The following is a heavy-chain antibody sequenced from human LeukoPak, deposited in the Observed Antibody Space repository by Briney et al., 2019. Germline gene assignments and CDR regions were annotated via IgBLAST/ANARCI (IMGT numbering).Heavy chain of an antibody. V-gene: IGHV4-39*01. CDR2: IYYRGST. J-gene: IGHJ4*02. Sequence: SETLSLTCSVSGGSISGSSYYWGWIRRPPGKGLEWIGNIYYRGSTYYNPSLKSRVIMSIDTSKNQFSLKVNSVTATDTAVYYCAKTVWSRLAAGLDSWGQGTLVTVSS. D-gene: IGHD2-21*02. CDR3: AKTVWSRLAAGLDS. CDR1: GGSISGSSYY.